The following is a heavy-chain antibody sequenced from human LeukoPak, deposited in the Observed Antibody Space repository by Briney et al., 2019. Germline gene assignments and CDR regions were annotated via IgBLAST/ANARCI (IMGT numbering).Heavy chain of an antibody. D-gene: IGHD6-6*01. CDR1: GFTFSSHA. CDR2: ISSDGSYK. J-gene: IGHJ1*01. Sequence: GGSLRLSCAASGFTFSSHALHWVRQAPGKGLEWVAVISSDGSYKYYADSVKGRFTISRDNSKNTLYLQMNSLRAEDTAVYYCAKRPPSSDAEYFQHWGQGTLVTVSS. CDR3: AKRPPSSDAEYFQH. V-gene: IGHV3-30*04.